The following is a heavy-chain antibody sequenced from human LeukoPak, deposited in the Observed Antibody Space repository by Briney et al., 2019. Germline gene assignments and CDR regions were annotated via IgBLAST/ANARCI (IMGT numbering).Heavy chain of an antibody. J-gene: IGHJ5*02. CDR3: ARRGSGSYYNWFDP. Sequence: SETLSLTCTVSGGSISSSSYYWGWIRQPPGRGLGWIGSMYYSGSPYYNPSLKSRVTISVDTSKNQFSLKLSSVTAADTAVYYCARRGSGSYYNWFDPWGQGTLVTVSS. D-gene: IGHD1-26*01. CDR1: GGSISSSSYY. CDR2: MYYSGSP. V-gene: IGHV4-39*01.